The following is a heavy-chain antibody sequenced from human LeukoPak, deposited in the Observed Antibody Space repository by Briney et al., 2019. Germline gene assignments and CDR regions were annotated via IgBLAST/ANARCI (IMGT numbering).Heavy chain of an antibody. CDR2: IIPIFGTA. Sequence: GASVKVSCKASGYTFTGYYMHWVRQAPGQGLEWMGGIIPIFGTANYAQKFQGRVTITADESTSTAYMEVSSLRSEDTAVYYCARDPLGYCSNSSCYVNCFDPWGQGTLVTVSS. V-gene: IGHV1-69*13. CDR1: GYTFTGYY. D-gene: IGHD2-2*01. CDR3: ARDPLGYCSNSSCYVNCFDP. J-gene: IGHJ5*02.